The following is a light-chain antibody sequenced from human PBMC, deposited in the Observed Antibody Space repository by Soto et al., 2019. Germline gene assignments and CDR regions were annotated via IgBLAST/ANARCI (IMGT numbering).Light chain of an antibody. V-gene: IGKV1-5*03. Sequence: IQITQCPSTLSASVVGRVTITWRASQSINNWLAWYQQKPGKAPKLLIYKTSDLESGVPSRFSGSGSGTEFSLTISSLQPDDFATYYCQQYKSFSLTFRGGTKVDIK. CDR1: QSINNW. CDR3: QQYKSFSLT. J-gene: IGKJ4*01. CDR2: KTS.